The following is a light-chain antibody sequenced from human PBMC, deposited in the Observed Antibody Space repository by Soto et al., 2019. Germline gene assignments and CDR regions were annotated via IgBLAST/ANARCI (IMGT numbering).Light chain of an antibody. Sequence: DIQMTQSPSPLSASVGDRVTITCRASQGISSYLNWYQQKPGKAPKLLIYAASSLQSGVPSRFSGSGSGTDFTLTISSLQPEDFATYYCQQSYSTPRTFGGGTKVEIK. V-gene: IGKV1-39*01. CDR1: QGISSY. J-gene: IGKJ4*01. CDR3: QQSYSTPRT. CDR2: AAS.